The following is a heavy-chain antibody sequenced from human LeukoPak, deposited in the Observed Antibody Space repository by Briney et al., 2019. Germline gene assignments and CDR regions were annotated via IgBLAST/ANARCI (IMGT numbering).Heavy chain of an antibody. J-gene: IGHJ4*02. CDR3: AKDLGSGWYLGSFDY. D-gene: IGHD6-19*01. CDR2: ISYDGSNK. V-gene: IGHV3-30*18. CDR1: GFTFSSYS. Sequence: PGGSLRLSCAASGFTFSSYSMNWVRQAPGKGLEWVAVISYDGSNKHYADSVKGRFTISRDNSKNTLYLQMNSLRAEDTAVYYCAKDLGSGWYLGSFDYWGQGTLVTVSS.